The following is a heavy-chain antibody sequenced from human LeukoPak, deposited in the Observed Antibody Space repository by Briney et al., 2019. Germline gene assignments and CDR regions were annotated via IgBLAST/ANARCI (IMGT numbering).Heavy chain of an antibody. CDR2: IRFDGTSQ. D-gene: IGHD5-18*01. CDR1: GFTFRSYG. J-gene: IGHJ4*02. Sequence: GGSLRLSCAASGFTFRSYGMHWVRQAPGKGLEWVAVIRFDGTSQYYADSVKGRFTISRDNSKNTLSLQMNSLRAGDTAVYYCARGGYTYGFFDYWGQGTLVTVSS. V-gene: IGHV3-33*01. CDR3: ARGGYTYGFFDY.